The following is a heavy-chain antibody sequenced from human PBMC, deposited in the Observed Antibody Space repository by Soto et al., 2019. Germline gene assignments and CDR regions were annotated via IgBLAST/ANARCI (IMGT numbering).Heavy chain of an antibody. Sequence: QVQLVQSGAEVKKPGSSVKVSCKASGGTFSSYAISWVRQAPGQGLEWMGGIIPIFGTANYAQKFQGRVMITADKSTSTAYMEQSSLRSANTAVYYCIRQGSSVYGPPNWFDPWGQGTLVTVSS. CDR1: GGTFSSYA. J-gene: IGHJ5*02. V-gene: IGHV1-69*06. D-gene: IGHD3-22*01. CDR2: IIPIFGTA. CDR3: IRQGSSVYGPPNWFDP.